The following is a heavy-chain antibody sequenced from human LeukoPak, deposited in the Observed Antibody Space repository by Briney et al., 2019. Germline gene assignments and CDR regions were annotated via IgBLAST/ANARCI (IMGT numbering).Heavy chain of an antibody. J-gene: IGHJ4*02. CDR2: INHSGST. Sequence: SETLSLTCAVYGGSFNGYYWSSIRQPPGKGLEWIGEINHSGSTNYNPSLKSRVTISVDTPKNQFSLNLSSVTAADTAVYYCARQSGSSTWSSDYWGQGTLVTVSS. CDR1: GGSFNGYY. V-gene: IGHV4-34*01. D-gene: IGHD6-13*01. CDR3: ARQSGSSTWSSDY.